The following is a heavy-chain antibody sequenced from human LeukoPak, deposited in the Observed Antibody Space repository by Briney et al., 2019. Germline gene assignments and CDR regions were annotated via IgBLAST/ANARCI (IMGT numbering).Heavy chain of an antibody. Sequence: PSETLSLTCTVSGGSISSSSYYWGWIRQPPGKGLEWIGSIYYSGSTYYSPSLKSRVTISVDTSKNQFSLKLSSVTAADTAVYYRARKEAVAGTRCFDPWGQGTLVTVSS. V-gene: IGHV4-39*01. CDR3: ARKEAVAGTRCFDP. CDR1: GGSISSSSYY. J-gene: IGHJ5*02. D-gene: IGHD6-19*01. CDR2: IYYSGST.